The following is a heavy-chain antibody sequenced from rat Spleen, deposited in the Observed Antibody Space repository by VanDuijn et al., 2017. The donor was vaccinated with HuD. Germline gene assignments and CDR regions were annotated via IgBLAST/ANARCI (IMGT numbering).Heavy chain of an antibody. CDR3: TRVKIRGTGVMDA. CDR2: ITDTGGSI. D-gene: IGHD4-3*01. CDR1: GFTFNNYW. J-gene: IGHJ4*01. V-gene: IGHV5-31*01. Sequence: EVQLVESGGGLVQPGRSLKLSCITSGFTFNNYWMTWIRQAPGKGLEWVASITDTGGSIYYPDSVKGRFTISRDNAQNTLYLQMNSLRSEDTATDYCTRVKIRGTGVMDAWGQGASVTVSS.